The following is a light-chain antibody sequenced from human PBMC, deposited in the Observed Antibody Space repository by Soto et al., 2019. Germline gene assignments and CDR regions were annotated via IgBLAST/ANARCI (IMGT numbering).Light chain of an antibody. V-gene: IGKV3-15*01. CDR3: QQRSNWPPIT. J-gene: IGKJ5*01. CDR1: QSVSSN. Sequence: EIVMTQSPATLSVSPGERATLSCRASQSVSSNLAWYQQKPGQAPRLLIYGAYTRATGIPARFSGSGSGTDFTLTISSLQSEDFAVYYCQQRSNWPPITFGQGTRLEIK. CDR2: GAY.